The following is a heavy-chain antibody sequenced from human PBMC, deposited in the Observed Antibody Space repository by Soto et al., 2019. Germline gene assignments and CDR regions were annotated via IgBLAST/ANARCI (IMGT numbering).Heavy chain of an antibody. CDR3: AKDTAGTTNVDFDY. V-gene: IGHV3-23*01. D-gene: IGHD6-13*01. CDR1: GFTFSSYA. J-gene: IGHJ4*02. Sequence: GGSLRLSCAASGFTFSSYAMSWVRQAPGKGLEWVSAIRGSGGITYYADSVKGRFTISRDNSKNTLYLQMNSLRAEDTVVYYCAKDTAGTTNVDFDYWGQGTLVTVSS. CDR2: IRGSGGIT.